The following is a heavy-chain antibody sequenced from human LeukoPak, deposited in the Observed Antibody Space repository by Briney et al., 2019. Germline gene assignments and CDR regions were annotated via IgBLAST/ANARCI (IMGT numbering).Heavy chain of an antibody. CDR2: INPNSGGT. Sequence: ASVKVSCKASGHTFTGYYMHWVRQAPGQGLEWMGWINPNSGGTNYAQKFQGRVTMTRDTSISTAYMELSRLRSDDTAVYYCARDRGYCSSTSCYRGQYYFDYWGQGTLVTVSS. CDR3: ARDRGYCSSTSCYRGQYYFDY. CDR1: GHTFTGYY. D-gene: IGHD2-2*01. V-gene: IGHV1-2*02. J-gene: IGHJ4*02.